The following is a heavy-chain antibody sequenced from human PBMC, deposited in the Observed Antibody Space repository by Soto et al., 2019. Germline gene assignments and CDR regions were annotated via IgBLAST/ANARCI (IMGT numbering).Heavy chain of an antibody. V-gene: IGHV3-11*01. D-gene: IGHD3-9*01. J-gene: IGHJ4*02. Sequence: GGSLRLSCAASGFTFSDYYMSWIRQAPGKGLEWVSYISSSGSTIYYADSVKGRFTISRDNAKNSLYLQMNSLRAEDTAVYYCASYFDWFYPVDYWGQGTLVTVSS. CDR3: ASYFDWFYPVDY. CDR1: GFTFSDYY. CDR2: ISSSGSTI.